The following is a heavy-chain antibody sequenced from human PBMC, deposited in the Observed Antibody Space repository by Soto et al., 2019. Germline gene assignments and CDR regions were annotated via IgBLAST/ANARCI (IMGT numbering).Heavy chain of an antibody. V-gene: IGHV3-49*04. CDR3: TTVTTVDYYFDY. CDR1: GFNFADYV. J-gene: IGHJ4*02. CDR2: IRSKAYGGTA. Sequence: GGSLRLSCATSGFNFADYVLSWVRQAPGKGLEWVGYIRSKAYGGTADYAASVTGRFTISRDDSKSIAYLQMSSLKTEDTAVYYCTTVTTVDYYFDYWGQGTLVTVSS. D-gene: IGHD4-17*01.